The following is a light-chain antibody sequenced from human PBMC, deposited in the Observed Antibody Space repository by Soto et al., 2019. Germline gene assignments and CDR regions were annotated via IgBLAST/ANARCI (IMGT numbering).Light chain of an antibody. J-gene: IGKJ2*01. Sequence: DIVLTQTPLSSPVTLGQPASISCRSSQSLVHSDGNTYLTWLQQRPDQPPRLLIYMISNRFSGVPDRFSGSGAGTDFTLKISRVEADEVGVYYCVEDTQAYTFGQGTKLEIK. CDR3: VEDTQAYT. CDR2: MIS. CDR1: QSLVHSDGNTY. V-gene: IGKV2-24*01.